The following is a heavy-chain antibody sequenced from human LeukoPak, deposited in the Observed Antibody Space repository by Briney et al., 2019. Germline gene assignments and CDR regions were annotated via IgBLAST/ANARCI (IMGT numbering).Heavy chain of an antibody. D-gene: IGHD3-16*02. CDR2: ISGSGGST. V-gene: IGHV3-23*01. Sequence: PGGSLRLSCAASGFTFSSYAMSWVRQAPGKGLEWVSAISGSGGSTYYADSVKGRFTISRDNSKNTLYLQMNSLRAEDTAVYYCARDKAIYDYVWGSYRYSYDAFDIWGQGTMVTVSS. CDR3: ARDKAIYDYVWGSYRYSYDAFDI. CDR1: GFTFSSYA. J-gene: IGHJ3*02.